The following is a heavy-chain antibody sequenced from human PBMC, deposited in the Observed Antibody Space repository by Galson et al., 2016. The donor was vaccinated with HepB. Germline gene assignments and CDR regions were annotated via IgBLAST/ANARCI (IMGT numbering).Heavy chain of an antibody. V-gene: IGHV3-74*01. CDR2: IDRYGSST. J-gene: IGHJ1*01. Sequence: SLRLSCAASGFAFSSYWMHWVRQVPGKGLVWVSRIDRYGSSTGYADSVKGRFTISRDNAKNTLFLHMNSLRVEDTAVYYCARETHGGHYDENWGQGTLVTVSS. CDR3: ARETHGGHYDEN. CDR1: GFAFSSYW. D-gene: IGHD4-23*01.